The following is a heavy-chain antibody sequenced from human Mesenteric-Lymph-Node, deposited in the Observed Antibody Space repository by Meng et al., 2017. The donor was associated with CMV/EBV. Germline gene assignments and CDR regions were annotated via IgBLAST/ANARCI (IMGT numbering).Heavy chain of an antibody. J-gene: IGHJ4*02. CDR3: AHSLTQLLPYFDY. CDR1: GFSFSTSGVG. CDR2: IYWDDDR. D-gene: IGHD1-1*01. V-gene: IGHV2-5*02. Sequence: FSGFSFSTSGVGVGWIRQPPGKALEWLAVIYWDDDRRYSPSLSRRLTITRDTSKNQVVLKMTNMDPVDTATYYCAHSLTQLLPYFDYWGQGVLVTVSS.